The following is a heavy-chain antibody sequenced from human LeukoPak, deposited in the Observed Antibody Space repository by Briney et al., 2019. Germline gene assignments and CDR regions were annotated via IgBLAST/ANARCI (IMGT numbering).Heavy chain of an antibody. V-gene: IGHV4-30-2*01. D-gene: IGHD7-27*01. J-gene: IGHJ4*02. CDR3: ATSKGDANWGFDY. CDR1: GGSISSGGYS. CDR2: IYHSGST. Sequence: SETLSLTCAVSGGSISSGGYSWSWIRQPPGKGREWIGYIYHSGSTYYNPSLKSRVTISVDRSKNQFSLKLSSVTAADTAVYYCATSKGDANWGFDYWGQGTLVTVSS.